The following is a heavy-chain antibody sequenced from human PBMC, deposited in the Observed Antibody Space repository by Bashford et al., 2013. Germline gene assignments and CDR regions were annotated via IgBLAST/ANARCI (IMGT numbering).Heavy chain of an antibody. V-gene: IGHV3-30-3*01. CDR3: ARGEKTFDFDS. CDR2: ISKDGSNK. J-gene: IGHJ4*03. D-gene: IGHD2/OR15-2a*01. Sequence: VRQAPGKGLEWVAVISKDGSNKYYADSVKGRFTVSRDNSKNTQVLQINSLRTEDTAVFYCARGEKTFDFDSVGPGTLVTVSS.